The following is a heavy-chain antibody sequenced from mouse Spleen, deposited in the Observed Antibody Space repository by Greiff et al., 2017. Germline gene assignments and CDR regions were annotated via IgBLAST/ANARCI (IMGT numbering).Heavy chain of an antibody. V-gene: IGHV1-18*01. J-gene: IGHJ4*01. CDR1: GYTFTDYN. Sequence: VQLKQSGPELVKPGASVKIPCKASGYTFTDYNMDWVKQSHGKSLEWIGDINPNNGGTIYNQKFKGKATLTVDKSSSTAYMELRSLTSEDTAVYYCALYYDYDEEDRPPYAMDYWGQGTSVTVSS. CDR2: INPNNGGT. D-gene: IGHD2-4*01. CDR3: ALYYDYDEEDRPPYAMDY.